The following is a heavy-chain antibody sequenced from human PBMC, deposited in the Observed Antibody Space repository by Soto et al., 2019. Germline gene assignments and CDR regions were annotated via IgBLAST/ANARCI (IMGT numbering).Heavy chain of an antibody. CDR1: GYTLTELS. CDR2: FDPEDGET. Sequence: QVQLVQSGAEVKKPGASVKVSCKVSGYTLTELSMHWVRQAPGKGLEWRGGFDPEDGETIYGKKFQGRVTMPEDTSTDTAYVELSSLRSEDTAVYYCAMGGGEGSSWRTYGRDVWGQGTTVTVSS. D-gene: IGHD6-13*01. CDR3: AMGGGEGSSWRTYGRDV. V-gene: IGHV1-24*01. J-gene: IGHJ6*02.